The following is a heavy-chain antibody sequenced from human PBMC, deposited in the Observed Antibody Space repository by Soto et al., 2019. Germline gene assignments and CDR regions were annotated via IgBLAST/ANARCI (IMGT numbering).Heavy chain of an antibody. Sequence: QVQLVQSGAEVKKPGSSVKVSCKASGGTFSSYTISWVRQALGQGLEGMGRIIPILGIAKYAQKFQGRVKITADKSTSTAYMELSSLRSEDTAVYYCARTTDFDYWGQGTLVTVCS. CDR3: ARTTDFDY. D-gene: IGHD4-17*01. V-gene: IGHV1-69*02. CDR2: IIPILGIA. J-gene: IGHJ4*02. CDR1: GGTFSSYT.